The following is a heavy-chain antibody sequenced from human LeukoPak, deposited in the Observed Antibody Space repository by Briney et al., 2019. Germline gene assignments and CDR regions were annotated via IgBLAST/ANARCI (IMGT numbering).Heavy chain of an antibody. CDR2: IIPIFGTA. CDR3: ARGVADLGSHFDY. D-gene: IGHD2-21*01. J-gene: IGHJ4*02. V-gene: IGHV1-69*01. CDR1: GGTFSSYA. Sequence: SVKVSCKASGGTFSSYAISWVRQAPGQGLEWMRGIIPIFGTANYAQKFQGRVTITADESTSTAYMELSSLRSEDTAVYYCARGVADLGSHFDYWGQGTLVTVSS.